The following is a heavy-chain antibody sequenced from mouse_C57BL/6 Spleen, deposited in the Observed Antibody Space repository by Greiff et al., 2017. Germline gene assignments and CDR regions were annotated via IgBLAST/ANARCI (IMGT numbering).Heavy chain of an antibody. CDR1: GYTFTSYW. J-gene: IGHJ1*03. D-gene: IGHD2-3*01. CDR3: GRGDGYSWYFDV. V-gene: IGHV1-55*01. Sequence: QVQLQQPGAELVKPGASVKMSCKASGYTFTSYWITWVKQRPGQGLEWIGDIYPGSGSTNYNEKFKSKATLTVDTSSSTAYMQRSSLTSEDSAVYYGGRGDGYSWYFDVWGTGTTVTVSS. CDR2: IYPGSGST.